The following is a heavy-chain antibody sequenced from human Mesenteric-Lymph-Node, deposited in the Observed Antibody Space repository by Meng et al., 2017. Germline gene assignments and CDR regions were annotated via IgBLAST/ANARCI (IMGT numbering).Heavy chain of an antibody. J-gene: IGHJ4*02. CDR2: ISSSSSYI. CDR3: ARETYGSGSYQSDY. D-gene: IGHD3-10*01. Sequence: GESLKISCAASGFTFSSYSMNWVRQAPGKGLEWVSSISSSSSYIYYADSVKGRFTISRDNAKNSLYLQMNSLRAEDTAVYYCARETYGSGSYQSDYWGQGTLVTVSS. V-gene: IGHV3-21*01. CDR1: GFTFSSYS.